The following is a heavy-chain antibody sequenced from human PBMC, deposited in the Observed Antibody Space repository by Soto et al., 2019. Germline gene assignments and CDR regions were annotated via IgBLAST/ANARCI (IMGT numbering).Heavy chain of an antibody. Sequence: RLSGAASGFTFSSYSMNWVRQAPGKGLEWVSSISSSSSYIYYADSVKGRFTISRDNAKNSLYLQMNSLRAEDTAVYYCARVVSGPTNYSSDYSGQGTIGSVSS. CDR1: GFTFSSYS. CDR3: ARVVSGPTNYSSDY. V-gene: IGHV3-21*01. CDR2: ISSSSSYI. D-gene: IGHD3-3*01. J-gene: IGHJ4*02.